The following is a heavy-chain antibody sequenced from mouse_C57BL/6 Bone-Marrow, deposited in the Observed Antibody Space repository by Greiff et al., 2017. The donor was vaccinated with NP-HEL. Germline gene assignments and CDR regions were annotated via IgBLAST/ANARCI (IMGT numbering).Heavy chain of an antibody. CDR1: GYTFTSCG. V-gene: IGHV1-81*01. D-gene: IGHD1-1*01. J-gene: IGHJ1*03. CDR3: ASPIYYYGSSYYWYFDV. Sequence: VQLQQSGAELARPGASVKLSCKASGYTFTSCGISWVKQRTGQGLEWIGEIYPRSGNTYYNEKFKGKATLTADKSSSTAYMELRSLTSEDSAVYFCASPIYYYGSSYYWYFDVWGTGTTVTVSS. CDR2: IYPRSGNT.